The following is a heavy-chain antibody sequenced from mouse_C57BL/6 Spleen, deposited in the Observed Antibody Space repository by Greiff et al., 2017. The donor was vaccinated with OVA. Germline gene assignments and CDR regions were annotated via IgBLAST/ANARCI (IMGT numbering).Heavy chain of an antibody. J-gene: IGHJ4*01. Sequence: VQLQQSGAELVKPGASVKLSCKASGYTFTSYWMQWVKQRPGQGLEWIGEIDPSDSYTNYNQKFKGKATLTVDTSSSTAYMQLSSLTSEDSAVYYCASSAYYSNYDYAMDYWGQGTSVTVSS. D-gene: IGHD2-5*01. CDR3: ASSAYYSNYDYAMDY. CDR1: GYTFTSYW. CDR2: IDPSDSYT. V-gene: IGHV1-50*01.